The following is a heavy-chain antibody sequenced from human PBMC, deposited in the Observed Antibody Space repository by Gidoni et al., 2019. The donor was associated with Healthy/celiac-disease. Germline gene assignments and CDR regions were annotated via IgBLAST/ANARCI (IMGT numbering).Heavy chain of an antibody. D-gene: IGHD3-22*01. CDR1: GFTVSSHY. CDR3: ARGGGTYDSSGYYYYYYGMDV. J-gene: IGHJ6*02. V-gene: IGHV3-53*02. CDR2: IYSGGST. Sequence: EVQLVETGGCLIQPGGSLRLSCPASGFTVSSHYMSWVRQAPGKGLEWVSVIYSGGSTYYADSVKGRFTISRDNSKNTLYLQMNSLRAEDTAVYYCARGGGTYDSSGYYYYYYGMDVWGQGTTVTVSS.